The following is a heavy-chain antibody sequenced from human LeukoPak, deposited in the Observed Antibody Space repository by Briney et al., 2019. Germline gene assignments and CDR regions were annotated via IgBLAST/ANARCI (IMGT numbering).Heavy chain of an antibody. CDR3: ARGHGDLPTYFDY. CDR2: INSDGSST. J-gene: IGHJ4*02. V-gene: IGHV3-74*01. CDR1: GFTFSSYW. Sequence: GGSLRLSCAAPGFTFSSYWMHWVRQAPGKGLVWVSRINSDGSSTSYADSVKGRFTISRDNAKNTLYLQMNSLRAEDTAVYYCARGHGDLPTYFDYWGQGTLVTVSS. D-gene: IGHD7-27*01.